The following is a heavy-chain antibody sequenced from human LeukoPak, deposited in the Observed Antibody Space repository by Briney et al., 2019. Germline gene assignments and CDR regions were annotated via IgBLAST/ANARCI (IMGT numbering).Heavy chain of an antibody. Sequence: ASVKVSCKACGYTFTGYYMHWVRQAPGQGLEWMGWINPNSGGTNYAQKFQGWVTMTRDTSISTAYMELSRLRSDDTAVYYCARADSSSWYRYYYYGMDVWGQGTTVTVSS. CDR3: ARADSSSWYRYYYYGMDV. V-gene: IGHV1-2*04. J-gene: IGHJ6*02. D-gene: IGHD6-13*01. CDR2: INPNSGGT. CDR1: GYTFTGYY.